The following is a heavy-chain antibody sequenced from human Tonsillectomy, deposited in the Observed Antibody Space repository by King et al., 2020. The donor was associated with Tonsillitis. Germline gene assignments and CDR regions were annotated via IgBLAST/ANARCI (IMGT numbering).Heavy chain of an antibody. J-gene: IGHJ4*02. D-gene: IGHD5-18*01. V-gene: IGHV3-53*01. CDR3: TRGGVHAYSFEDYFDY. CDR1: GVTVSSFS. CDR2: LYGSGPT. Sequence: VQLVESGGGLIQPGGSLRLSCVVSGVTVSSFSMSWVRQAPGKGLEWVSVLYGSGPTYYADSVKGRFTISRDNAKNTLYLQMNSLRVEDTAVYYCTRGGVHAYSFEDYFDYWGQGTLVTVSS.